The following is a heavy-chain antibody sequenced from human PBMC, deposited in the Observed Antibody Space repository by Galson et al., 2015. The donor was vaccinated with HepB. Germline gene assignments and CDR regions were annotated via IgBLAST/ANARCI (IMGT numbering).Heavy chain of an antibody. Sequence: SVKVSCKASGGTFSSYAISWVRQAPGQGLEWMGGIIPIFGTANYAQKFQGRVTITADKSTSTAYMELSSLRSEDTAVYYCARGGSKEEWEPTLGVWGQGTTVTVSS. CDR1: GGTFSSYA. V-gene: IGHV1-69*06. CDR3: ARGGSKEEWEPTLGV. CDR2: IIPIFGTA. D-gene: IGHD1-26*01. J-gene: IGHJ6*02.